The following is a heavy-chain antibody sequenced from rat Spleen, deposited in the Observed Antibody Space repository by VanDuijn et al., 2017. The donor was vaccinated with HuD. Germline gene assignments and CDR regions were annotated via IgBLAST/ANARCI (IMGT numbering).Heavy chain of an antibody. V-gene: IGHV5-22*01. CDR1: GFTFSNYG. J-gene: IGHJ2*01. D-gene: IGHD1-9*01. Sequence: EVQLVESGGGLVQPGRSMKLSCAASGFTFSNYGLAWVRQAPKKGLEWVAYISYDGGGIYYPDSVQGRFTISRHNAKSTLYLQMDSLRSEDTATYYCVRHGYTRYYFDYWGQGVMVTVSS. CDR2: ISYDGGGI. CDR3: VRHGYTRYYFDY.